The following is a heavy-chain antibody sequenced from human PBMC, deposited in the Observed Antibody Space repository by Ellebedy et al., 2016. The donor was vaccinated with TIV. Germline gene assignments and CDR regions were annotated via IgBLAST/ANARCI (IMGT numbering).Heavy chain of an antibody. CDR1: GFIFSSYA. Sequence: GGSLRLSXAASGFIFSSYAMHWVRQAPGKGLEWVAVISNDGSNRYYADSVKGRLSISRDDSKDTLYLQIYSLRAEDTAVYYCARAGDSVDYLPGPYNWFDPWGQGTLVTVSS. D-gene: IGHD4-17*01. CDR3: ARAGDSVDYLPGPYNWFDP. J-gene: IGHJ5*02. V-gene: IGHV3-30-3*01. CDR2: ISNDGSNR.